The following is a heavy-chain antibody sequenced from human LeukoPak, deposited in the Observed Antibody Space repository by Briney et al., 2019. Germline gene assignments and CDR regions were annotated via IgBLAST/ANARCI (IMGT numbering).Heavy chain of an antibody. CDR1: GYSISSGYY. D-gene: IGHD1-26*01. CDR2: IYHSGST. V-gene: IGHV4-38-2*02. CDR3: ARVGWELLGPFDH. J-gene: IGHJ4*02. Sequence: SETLSLTCTVSGYSISSGYYWGWIRQPPGKGLEWIGSIYHSGSTYYNPSLKSRVTISVDRSKNQFSLKLRSVIAADTAVYYCARVGWELLGPFDHWGQGTLVTVSS.